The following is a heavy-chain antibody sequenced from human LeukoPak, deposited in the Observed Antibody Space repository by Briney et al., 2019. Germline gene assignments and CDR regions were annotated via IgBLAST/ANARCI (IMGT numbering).Heavy chain of an antibody. Sequence: GGSLRLSCAASGFTFSSYAMSWVRQAPGKGLEWVSAISGSGGSTYYADSVKGRFTISRDNSKNTLYLQMNSLRAEDTAVYYCAKVIITIGYDSSGYDYFDYWGQGTLVTVSS. CDR3: AKVIITIGYDSSGYDYFDY. CDR2: ISGSGGST. D-gene: IGHD3-22*01. CDR1: GFTFSSYA. V-gene: IGHV3-23*01. J-gene: IGHJ4*02.